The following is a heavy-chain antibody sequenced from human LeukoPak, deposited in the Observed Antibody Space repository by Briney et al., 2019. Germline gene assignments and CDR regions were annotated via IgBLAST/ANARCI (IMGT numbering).Heavy chain of an antibody. CDR1: GFTFSTYW. Sequence: GGSLRLSCAASGFTFSTYWMSWARQAPGKGPEWVAYIKQDGSEKDYVDSVKGRFTISRDNAKNSVYLQMNSLRAEDTAVYYCAREYCSSTSCYYFDYWGQGTLVTVSS. CDR3: AREYCSSTSCYYFDY. CDR2: IKQDGSEK. V-gene: IGHV3-7*01. J-gene: IGHJ4*02. D-gene: IGHD2-2*01.